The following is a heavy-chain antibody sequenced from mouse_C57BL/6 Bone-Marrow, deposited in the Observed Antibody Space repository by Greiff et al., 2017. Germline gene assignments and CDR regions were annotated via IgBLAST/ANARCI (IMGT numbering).Heavy chain of an antibody. J-gene: IGHJ4*01. Sequence: QVQLQQSGAELAKPGASVKLSCKASGYTFTSYWMHWVKQRPGQGLEWIGEIDPSDSYTNYNQKFKGKSTLTVDKSSSTAYMQLSSLTSEDSAVYYCAREGYHAMDYWGQGTSVTVSS. CDR1: GYTFTSYW. CDR2: IDPSDSYT. V-gene: IGHV1-69*01. CDR3: AREGYHAMDY.